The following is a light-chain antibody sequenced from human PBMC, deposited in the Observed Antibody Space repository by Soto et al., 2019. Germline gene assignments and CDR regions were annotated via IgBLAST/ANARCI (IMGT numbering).Light chain of an antibody. CDR3: QQYHNWPIT. Sequence: EIVMTQSPATLSVSPGERAILSCRASQSVSTNLAWYHQKPGQAPRLLIYGTSTRATDIPARFTGSGSETGFTLTISSLQSEDFAVYYCQQYHNWPITFGQGTRLEIK. J-gene: IGKJ5*01. CDR1: QSVSTN. V-gene: IGKV3-15*01. CDR2: GTS.